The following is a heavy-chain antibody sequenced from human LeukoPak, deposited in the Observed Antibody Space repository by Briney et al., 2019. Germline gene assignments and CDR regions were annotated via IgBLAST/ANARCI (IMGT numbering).Heavy chain of an antibody. J-gene: IGHJ4*02. D-gene: IGHD3-16*02. V-gene: IGHV1-69*05. CDR1: GGTFINYA. Sequence: ASVKVSCKASGGTFINYAISWVRQAPGQGLEWMGGIIPIFGTANYEQKFQGRVTITTDKATSTAYMELSSLRSEDTAVYYCARSLRHDYVWGSYRQLDYWGQGTLVTVSS. CDR2: IIPIFGTA. CDR3: ARSLRHDYVWGSYRQLDY.